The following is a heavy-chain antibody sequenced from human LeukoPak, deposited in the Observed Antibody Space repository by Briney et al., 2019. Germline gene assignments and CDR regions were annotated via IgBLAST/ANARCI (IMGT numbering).Heavy chain of an antibody. J-gene: IGHJ5*02. CDR2: ISAYNGNT. D-gene: IGHD2-2*01. CDR1: GYTFTNYG. Sequence: ASVKVSCKASGYTFTNYGITWVRQAPGQGLEWMGWISAYNGNTNYAQNLQGRVTMTTDTSTSTAYMELRSLRSDDTAVYYCATGTRGNWFDPWGQGTLVTVSS. CDR3: ATGTRGNWFDP. V-gene: IGHV1-18*01.